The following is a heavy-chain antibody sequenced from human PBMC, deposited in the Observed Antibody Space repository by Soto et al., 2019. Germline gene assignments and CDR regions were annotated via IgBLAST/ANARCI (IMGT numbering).Heavy chain of an antibody. CDR3: AGAIGWLSDS. Sequence: EAHLVESGGGLVQPGGSLRLSCAASGFNFNTYWMSWVRQAQGKGLERVAIIKQDGSEKLYVDSLYGRFTISSDNAKNSRYLPMDSLRVDDTAVYYCAGAIGWLSDSCGQGTMVIVSS. D-gene: IGHD2-21*01. V-gene: IGHV3-7*05. CDR1: GFNFNTYW. CDR2: IKQDGSEK. J-gene: IGHJ4*02.